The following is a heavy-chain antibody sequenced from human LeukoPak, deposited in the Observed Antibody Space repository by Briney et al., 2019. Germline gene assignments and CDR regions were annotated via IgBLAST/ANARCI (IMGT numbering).Heavy chain of an antibody. J-gene: IGHJ4*02. CDR1: GFTFDNAW. CDR2: IRSKTAGGTT. D-gene: IGHD1-1*01. V-gene: IGHV3-15*01. CDR3: STGGGTSDY. Sequence: GGSLRLSCVVSGFTFDNAWMRWVPQAPGKGLESVGRIRSKTAGGTTDYGAPVKGRFTISRDDSKNTVYLQMNNLKMEDTAIYYCSTGGGTSDYWGQGTLVTVSS.